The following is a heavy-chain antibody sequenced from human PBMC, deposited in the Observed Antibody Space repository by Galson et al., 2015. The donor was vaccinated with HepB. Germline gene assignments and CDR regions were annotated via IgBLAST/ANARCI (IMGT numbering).Heavy chain of an antibody. J-gene: IGHJ3*02. D-gene: IGHD3-16*02. CDR3: AHVMITFGGVIGPDAFDI. CDR2: IDWDGDK. Sequence: PALVKPPQTLTLTCTFSGFSLSTSGMAVSWIRQPPGKALEWLGLIDWDGDKYYSTSLKTRLTISKDSSKNQVVLTMTNMDPVDTATYYCAHVMITFGGVIGPDAFDIWGQGTMVTVSS. V-gene: IGHV2-70*12. CDR1: GFSLSTSGMA.